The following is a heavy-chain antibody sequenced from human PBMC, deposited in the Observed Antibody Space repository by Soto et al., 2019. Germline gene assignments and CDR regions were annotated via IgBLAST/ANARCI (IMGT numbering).Heavy chain of an antibody. V-gene: IGHV3-23*01. Sequence: GGSLRLSCAASGFTFSSYSINWVRQAPGKGLEWVSGISANGGTTYYSDSVKGRFAVSRDNSKNTLYLQMNNLKADDTAVYYFAKEDYSSSWYYFDYWGQGTLVTVSS. J-gene: IGHJ4*02. CDR2: ISANGGTT. CDR3: AKEDYSSSWYYFDY. CDR1: GFTFSSYS. D-gene: IGHD6-13*01.